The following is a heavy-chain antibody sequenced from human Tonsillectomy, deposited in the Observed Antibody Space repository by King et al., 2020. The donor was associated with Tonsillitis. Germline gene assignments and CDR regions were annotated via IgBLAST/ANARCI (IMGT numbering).Heavy chain of an antibody. Sequence: VQLVESGGGVVQPGRSLRLSCAASGFTFSTYGMHWVRQAPGKGLEWVAVIWYDGSNKYYADSVKGRFTISRDNSKNTLYLQMNSLRAEDTAVYYCARFGPMGYYYDSSGPRAFDYWGQGTLVTVSS. D-gene: IGHD3-22*01. J-gene: IGHJ4*02. V-gene: IGHV3-33*01. CDR2: IWYDGSNK. CDR3: ARFGPMGYYYDSSGPRAFDY. CDR1: GFTFSTYG.